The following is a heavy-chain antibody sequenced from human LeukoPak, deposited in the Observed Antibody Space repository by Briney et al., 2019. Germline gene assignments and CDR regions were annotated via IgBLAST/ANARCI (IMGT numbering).Heavy chain of an antibody. CDR3: AREPQGDSSGYDAFDV. J-gene: IGHJ3*01. D-gene: IGHD3-22*01. CDR2: IYSGGST. V-gene: IGHV3-66*01. CDR1: GFTLSSNY. Sequence: GGSLRLSCAASGFTLSSNYMSWVRQAPGEGLEWVSVIYSGGSTYYPDSVKGRFTLSRDSSKNTLFLQMNSLRAEDTAVYYCAREPQGDSSGYDAFDVWGQGTLVTVSS.